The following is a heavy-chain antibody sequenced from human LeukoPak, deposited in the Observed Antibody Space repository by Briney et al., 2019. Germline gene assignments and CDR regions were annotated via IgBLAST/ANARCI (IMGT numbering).Heavy chain of an antibody. Sequence: ASVKVSCKASGYTCTSYGISWVRQAPGQGLEWMGWISAYNGNTNYAQKLQGRVTMTTDTSTSTAYMELRSLRSDDTAVYYCARDPGMVTTPYYYGMDVWGQGTTVTVSS. CDR1: GYTCTSYG. J-gene: IGHJ6*02. CDR2: ISAYNGNT. CDR3: ARDPGMVTTPYYYGMDV. D-gene: IGHD4-23*01. V-gene: IGHV1-18*01.